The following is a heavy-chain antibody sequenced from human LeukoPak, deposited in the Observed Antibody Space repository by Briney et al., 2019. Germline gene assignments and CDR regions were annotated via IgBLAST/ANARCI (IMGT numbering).Heavy chain of an antibody. CDR2: IRQDGSEK. CDR1: GCTFTDYW. Sequence: PGGSLRLSCEVSGCTFTDYWMNWVRQAPGKGPEWVASIRQDGSEKTYVDSVKGRFTISRDNTKNSLSLQLNGLRAEDRAVYYCARDGTAAGLYFDLWGQGTLVTVSS. CDR3: ARDGTAAGLYFDL. D-gene: IGHD6-13*01. V-gene: IGHV3-7*01. J-gene: IGHJ4*01.